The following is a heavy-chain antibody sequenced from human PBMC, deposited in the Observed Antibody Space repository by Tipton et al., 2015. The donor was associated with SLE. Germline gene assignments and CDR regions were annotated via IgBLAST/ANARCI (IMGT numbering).Heavy chain of an antibody. CDR2: IYYSGST. D-gene: IGHD1-1*01. V-gene: IGHV4-59*11. CDR3: ARGRGTTGAFDI. J-gene: IGHJ3*02. CDR1: GGSFSSHY. Sequence: TLSLTCAVYGGSFSSHYWSWIRQPPGKGLEWIGYIYYSGSTNYNPSLKSRVTISVDTSKNQFSLKLSSVTAADTAVYYCARGRGTTGAFDIWGQGTMVTVSS.